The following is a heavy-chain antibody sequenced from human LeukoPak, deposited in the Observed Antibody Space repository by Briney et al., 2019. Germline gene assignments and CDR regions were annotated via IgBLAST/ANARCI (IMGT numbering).Heavy chain of an antibody. CDR3: VRDGGGTTPYDC. CDR1: GFTLSAYW. V-gene: IGHV3-74*01. CDR2: ISPEGRKI. Sequence: GASLRISCAASGFTLSAYWIRWVPPVTEGATLWVSHISPEGRKIAYADSVKGRFTISRHSVKNTLYLQRDSLRVGYTALYYCVRDGGGTTPYDCWGQGTLVTVS. J-gene: IGHJ4*02. D-gene: IGHD1-7*01.